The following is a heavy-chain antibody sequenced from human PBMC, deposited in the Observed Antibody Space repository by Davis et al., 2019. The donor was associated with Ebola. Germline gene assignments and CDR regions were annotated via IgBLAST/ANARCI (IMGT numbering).Heavy chain of an antibody. Sequence: SETLSLTCAAHGGSFSGYYWSWIRQPPGKGLEWIGEINHSGSTNYNPSLKSRVTISVDTSKNQFSLKLSSVTAADTAVYYCARGEVRYCSSTSCYNYGMDVWGQGTTVTVSS. CDR3: ARGEVRYCSSTSCYNYGMDV. J-gene: IGHJ6*02. CDR1: GGSFSGYY. V-gene: IGHV4-34*01. CDR2: INHSGST. D-gene: IGHD2-2*02.